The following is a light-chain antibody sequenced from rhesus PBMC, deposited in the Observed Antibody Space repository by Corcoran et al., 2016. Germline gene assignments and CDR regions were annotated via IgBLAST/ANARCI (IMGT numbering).Light chain of an antibody. Sequence: DIVMTQTPLSLPVTLGEPASISCRSSQSLLSSNGYNYLNWYLQKPGQSPQLLIYYGSNRAAGVPDRVRGSGSGTEFTVKISRVEAEDVGVYYCMQALQTRTFGGGTKVEIK. CDR1: QSLLSSNGYNY. V-gene: IGKV2-60*01. CDR3: MQALQTRT. CDR2: YGS. J-gene: IGKJ4*01.